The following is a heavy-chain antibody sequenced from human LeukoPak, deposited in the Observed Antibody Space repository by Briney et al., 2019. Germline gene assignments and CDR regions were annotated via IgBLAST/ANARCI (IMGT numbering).Heavy chain of an antibody. Sequence: SETLSLTCTVSGGSISSGDYYWSWIRQPPGKGLEWIGYIYYSGSTYYNPSLKSRVTISVDTSKNQSSLKLSSVTAADTAVYYCARDTWFGEAYYGMDVWGQGTTVTVSS. J-gene: IGHJ6*02. V-gene: IGHV4-30-4*01. CDR2: IYYSGST. D-gene: IGHD3-10*01. CDR1: GGSISSGDYY. CDR3: ARDTWFGEAYYGMDV.